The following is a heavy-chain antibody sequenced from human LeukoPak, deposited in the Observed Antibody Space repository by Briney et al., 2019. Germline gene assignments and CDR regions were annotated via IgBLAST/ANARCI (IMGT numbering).Heavy chain of an antibody. J-gene: IGHJ4*02. D-gene: IGHD3-16*01. CDR2: ISSSSTII. CDR1: GFTFSSYS. Sequence: GGSLRLSCAASGFTFSSYSMNWVRQAPGKGLEWVSSISSSSTIIYYADSVKGRFTISRDNAKNSLFLQMNSLRAEDTAVYYCARDLFDDYTLDYWGQGTLVAVSS. CDR3: ARDLFDDYTLDY. V-gene: IGHV3-21*01.